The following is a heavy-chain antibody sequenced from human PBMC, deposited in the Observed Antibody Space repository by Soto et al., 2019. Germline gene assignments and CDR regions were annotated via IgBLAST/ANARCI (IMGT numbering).Heavy chain of an antibody. CDR2: ISSSSSYI. D-gene: IGHD3-3*01. J-gene: IGHJ4*02. CDR3: ARDDETFGVVITHFDY. V-gene: IGHV3-21*01. Sequence: GGSLRLSCAASGFTFSSYSMNWVRQAPGKGLEWVSSISSSSSYIYYADSVKGRFTISRDNAKNSLYLQMNSLRAEDTAVYYCARDDETFGVVITHFDYWGQGTLVTVSS. CDR1: GFTFSSYS.